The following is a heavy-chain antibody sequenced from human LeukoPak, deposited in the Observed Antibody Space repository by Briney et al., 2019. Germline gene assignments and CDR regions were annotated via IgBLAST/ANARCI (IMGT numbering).Heavy chain of an antibody. CDR1: GFSLSSYA. D-gene: IGHD6-13*01. Sequence: PGSSLRLSCAASGFSLSSYAMHWVRQAPGKGLEWVAVISYDGTNKHYADSVKGRFTISRDNSMNTLYLQMNSLRPEDTAVYYCASSTLAAAVPFDYWGQGTLVTVSS. CDR2: ISYDGTNK. V-gene: IGHV3-30-3*01. CDR3: ASSTLAAAVPFDY. J-gene: IGHJ4*02.